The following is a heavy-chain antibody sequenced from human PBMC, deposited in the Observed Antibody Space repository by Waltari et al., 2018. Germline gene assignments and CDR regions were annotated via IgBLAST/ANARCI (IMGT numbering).Heavy chain of an antibody. V-gene: IGHV3-30*01. CDR2: ISYDGSNK. CDR3: ARPIVRIYAVGAFDI. CDR1: GFTFSSYA. J-gene: IGHJ3*02. D-gene: IGHD3-16*02. Sequence: QVQLVESGGGVVQPGRSLRLSCAASGFTFSSYAMHWVRQAPGKGLEWVAVISYDGSNKYYADSVKGRFTISRDNSKNTLYLQMNSLRAEDTAVYYCARPIVRIYAVGAFDIWGQGTMVTVSS.